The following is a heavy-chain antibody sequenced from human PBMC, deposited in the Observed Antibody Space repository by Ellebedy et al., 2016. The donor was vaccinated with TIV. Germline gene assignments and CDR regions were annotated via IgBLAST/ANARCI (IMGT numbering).Heavy chain of an antibody. V-gene: IGHV3-30*03. CDR1: GFTFSSYG. Sequence: GESLKISCAASGFTFSSYGMHWVRQAPGKGLEWVAVISHDGSNKYYADSVKGRFTISRENAKNALFLQMDGLRVDDSAVYYCVGFGVFNLWGQGAPVTVSS. D-gene: IGHD3-3*01. CDR3: VGFGVFNL. J-gene: IGHJ5*02. CDR2: ISHDGSNK.